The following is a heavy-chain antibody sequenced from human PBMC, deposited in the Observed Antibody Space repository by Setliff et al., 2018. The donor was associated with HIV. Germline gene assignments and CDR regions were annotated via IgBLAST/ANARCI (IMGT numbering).Heavy chain of an antibody. Sequence: LRLSCATSGFTFSNFWMTWVRQAPGKGLEWVANIKEDGSETFYVGSVKGRFTMSRDNAKNLVYLEMNSLKVEDTAVYYCARDATRGGDFDFWGQGTLVTVSS. CDR3: ARDATRGGDFDF. CDR1: GFTFSNFW. V-gene: IGHV3-7*01. J-gene: IGHJ4*02. CDR2: IKEDGSET. D-gene: IGHD1-26*01.